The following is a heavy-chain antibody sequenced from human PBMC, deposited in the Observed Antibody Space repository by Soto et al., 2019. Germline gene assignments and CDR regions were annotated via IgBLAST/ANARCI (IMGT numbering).Heavy chain of an antibody. V-gene: IGHV1-69*12. D-gene: IGHD2-2*01. Sequence: QVQLVQSGAEVKKPGSSVKVSCKASGGTFSSYAISWVRQAPGQGLEWMGGIIPIFGTANYAQKFQGRVSITVDESTRTAYMELRSLRSEDTAVYYCARGGGQGCISTSCPSLNLLINWFDPWGQGTLVTVSS. CDR2: IIPIFGTA. CDR1: GGTFSSYA. J-gene: IGHJ5*02. CDR3: ARGGGQGCISTSCPSLNLLINWFDP.